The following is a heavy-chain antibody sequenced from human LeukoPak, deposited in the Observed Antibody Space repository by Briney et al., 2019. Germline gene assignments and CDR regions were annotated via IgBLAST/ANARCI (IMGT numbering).Heavy chain of an antibody. CDR2: ISAYNGTT. CDR3: ASLGSWGVMKD. D-gene: IGHD3-16*01. CDR1: GYTFTSYG. Sequence: GASVKVSCKASGYTFTSYGISLGRQAPRQGLEWVGWISAYNGTTNYAQKLQGRVTMTTDTSTSTAYMELRRLRSDDTAVYDCASLGSWGVMKDWGQGTLVTVSS. V-gene: IGHV1-18*01. J-gene: IGHJ4*02.